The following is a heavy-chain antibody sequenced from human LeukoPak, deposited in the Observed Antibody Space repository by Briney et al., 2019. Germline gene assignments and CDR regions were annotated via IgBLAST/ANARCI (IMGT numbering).Heavy chain of an antibody. CDR1: GFTFSSYS. CDR3: ARDPLYSSGWYAFDY. V-gene: IGHV3-21*01. CDR2: ISSSSSYI. D-gene: IGHD6-19*01. Sequence: GGPMRLACAASGFTFSSYSMNWVRQAPGKGLEWVSSISSSSSYIYYADSVKGRFTISRDNAKNSLYLQMNSLRAEDTAVYYCARDPLYSSGWYAFDYWGQGTLVTVSS. J-gene: IGHJ4*02.